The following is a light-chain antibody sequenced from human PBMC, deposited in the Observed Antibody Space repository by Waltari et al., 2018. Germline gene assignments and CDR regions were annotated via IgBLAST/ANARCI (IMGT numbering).Light chain of an antibody. CDR1: SLRSYY. Sequence: SSELTQDPAVSVALGQTVRITCQGDSLRSYYASWYQQKPGQAPVLVIYVKNNRPSGIPDRFSGSISGNTASLTITGAQAEDEADYYCNSRDSSGNPLYVFGTGTKVTVL. CDR2: VKN. V-gene: IGLV3-19*01. J-gene: IGLJ1*01. CDR3: NSRDSSGNPLYV.